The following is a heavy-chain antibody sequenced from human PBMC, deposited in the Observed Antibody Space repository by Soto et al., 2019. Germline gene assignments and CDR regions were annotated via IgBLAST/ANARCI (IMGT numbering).Heavy chain of an antibody. CDR1: GYTFTGYY. Sequence: QVQLVQSGAEVKKPGASVKVSCKASGYTFTGYYMHWVRQAPGQGLEWMGWINPNSGGTNYAQKFQGRVTMTRDTSISTAYMELSRLRSDDTAVYYCAIAKTHTTISGPLWAGEDYWGQGTLVTVSS. V-gene: IGHV1-2*02. D-gene: IGHD3-3*01. J-gene: IGHJ4*02. CDR3: AIAKTHTTISGPLWAGEDY. CDR2: INPNSGGT.